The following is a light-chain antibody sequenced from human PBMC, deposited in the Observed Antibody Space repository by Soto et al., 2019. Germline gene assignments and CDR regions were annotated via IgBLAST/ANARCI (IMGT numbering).Light chain of an antibody. J-gene: IGKJ2*01. CDR2: AAS. CDR1: QGISSY. V-gene: IGKV1-8*01. Sequence: AIRMTQSPSSLSASTGDRVTITCQASQGISSYLAWYQQKPGKAPKLLIYAASTLQSGVPSRFSGSGSGTDFTLTISCLQSEDFATYYCQQYYSYLSYTFGQGTKLEIK. CDR3: QQYYSYLSYT.